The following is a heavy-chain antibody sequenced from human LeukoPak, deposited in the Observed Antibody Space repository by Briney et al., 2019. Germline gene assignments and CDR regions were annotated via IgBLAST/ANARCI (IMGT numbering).Heavy chain of an antibody. Sequence: ASVKVSCKASGYRFTGYYIHWVRQAPGQGLEWMGWITPDSGGTNYAQKFQGRVTMTRDTSISTAYMELRRLGSHDTAVYYCARRGYDSSGYYHFDYWGQGILVTVSS. V-gene: IGHV1-2*02. CDR2: ITPDSGGT. CDR1: GYRFTGYY. CDR3: ARRGYDSSGYYHFDY. J-gene: IGHJ4*02. D-gene: IGHD3-22*01.